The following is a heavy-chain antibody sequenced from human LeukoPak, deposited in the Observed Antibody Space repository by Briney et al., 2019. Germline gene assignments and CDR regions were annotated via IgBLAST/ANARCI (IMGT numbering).Heavy chain of an antibody. D-gene: IGHD3-22*01. CDR1: GDSINSLDL. J-gene: IGHJ4*02. CDR2: RYLSGTT. CDR3: AGLVGRYSSGLYYYYFDY. Sequence: SETLSLTCTVSGDSINSLDLWSWVRQPPGKGLEWIGERYLSGTTHSNPTVKSRVTISIDKSKNQFFLNLSSVTAADTAVYYCAGLVGRYSSGLYYYYFDYWGQGTLVTVSS. V-gene: IGHV4-4*02.